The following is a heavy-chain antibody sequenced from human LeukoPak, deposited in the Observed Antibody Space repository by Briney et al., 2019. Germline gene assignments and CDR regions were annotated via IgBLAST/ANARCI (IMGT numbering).Heavy chain of an antibody. J-gene: IGHJ1*01. CDR1: GFTFSNHW. V-gene: IGHV3-74*01. CDR2: ISPDGSRT. CDR3: VQEARRDGYKLAPVAEH. D-gene: IGHD5-24*01. Sequence: AGGSLRLSCAASGFTFSNHWMHWVRQTPEKGLVWVSNISPDGSRTDYADSVKGRFTISRDNSKNTLYLQMNGLRDEDTAVYYCVQEARRDGYKLAPVAEHWGQGTLVTVSS.